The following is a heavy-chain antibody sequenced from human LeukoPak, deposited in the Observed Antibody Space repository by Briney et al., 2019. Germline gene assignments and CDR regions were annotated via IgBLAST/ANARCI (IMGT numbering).Heavy chain of an antibody. CDR2: IYYSGST. CDR3: ARHGTLGYYGLGSQIIDY. Sequence: SETLSLTCTVSGGSISSSSYYWGWIRQPPGKGLEWIGSIYYSGSTYYNPSLKSRVTISVDTSKNQFSLKLSSVTAADTAVYYCARHGTLGYYGLGSQIIDYWGQGTLVTVSS. J-gene: IGHJ4*02. D-gene: IGHD3-10*01. V-gene: IGHV4-39*01. CDR1: GGSISSSSYY.